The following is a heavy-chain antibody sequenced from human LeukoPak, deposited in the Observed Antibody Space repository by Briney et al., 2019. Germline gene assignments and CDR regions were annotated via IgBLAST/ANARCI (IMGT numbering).Heavy chain of an antibody. D-gene: IGHD3-22*01. Sequence: SQTLSLTCTVSGASINSRDYYWGWIRQPPGKGLEWIGSIYYSGSTYYNPSLKSRVTISVDTSKNQFSLKLSSVTAADTAVYYCARVGRVDYDITYWGQGTLVTVSS. J-gene: IGHJ4*02. CDR1: GASINSRDYY. V-gene: IGHV4-39*07. CDR2: IYYSGST. CDR3: ARVGRVDYDITY.